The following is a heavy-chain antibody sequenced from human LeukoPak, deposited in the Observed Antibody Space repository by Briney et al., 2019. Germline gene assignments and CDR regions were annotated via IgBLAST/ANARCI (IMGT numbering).Heavy chain of an antibody. J-gene: IGHJ4*02. D-gene: IGHD3-10*01. V-gene: IGHV3-73*01. Sequence: GGSLRLSCAASGFTFSGSAMHWVRQASGKGLEWVGRIRRKANSYATAYAASVKGRFTISRDDSKNTAYLQMNSLKTEDTAVYYCTRLLDDYYGSGSYGDDYWGQGTLVTVSS. CDR2: IRRKANSYAT. CDR1: GFTFSGSA. CDR3: TRLLDDYYGSGSYGDDY.